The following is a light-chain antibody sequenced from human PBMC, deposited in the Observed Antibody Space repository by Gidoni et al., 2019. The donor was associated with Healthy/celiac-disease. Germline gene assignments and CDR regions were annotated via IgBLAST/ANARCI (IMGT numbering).Light chain of an antibody. J-gene: IGKJ2*01. Sequence: DIQLTQSPSFLSASVGDRVTITCRASQGISSYLAWYQQKPGKAPKLLIYAASTLQSGVPSRFSGSGSGTEFTLTISSLQPEDFATYYCQQLNSYPPEYTFSQGTKLEIK. CDR2: AAS. V-gene: IGKV1-9*01. CDR3: QQLNSYPPEYT. CDR1: QGISSY.